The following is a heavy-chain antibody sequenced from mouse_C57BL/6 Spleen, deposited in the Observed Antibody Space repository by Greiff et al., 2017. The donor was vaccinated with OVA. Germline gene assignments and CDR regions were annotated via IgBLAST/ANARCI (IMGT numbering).Heavy chain of an antibody. D-gene: IGHD4-1*01. J-gene: IGHJ2*01. Sequence: EVMLVESGGGLVKPGGSLKLSCAASGFTFSSYAMSWVRQTPEKRLEWVATISDGGSYTYYPDNVKGRFTISRDNAKKNLYLQMSHLKSEDTAMYYCARDETGTYFDYWGQGTTLTVSS. CDR1: GFTFSSYA. CDR3: ARDETGTYFDY. V-gene: IGHV5-4*01. CDR2: ISDGGSYT.